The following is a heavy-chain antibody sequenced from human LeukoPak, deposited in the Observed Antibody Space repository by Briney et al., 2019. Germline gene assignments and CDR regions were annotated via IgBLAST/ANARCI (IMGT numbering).Heavy chain of an antibody. J-gene: IGHJ4*02. Sequence: PGGSLRLSCAASGFPVNKYGIDWVRLAPGKGLGLNSYVDAGATSTNYADSVWGRFTLSRDNAQNYVHLQMNSLRDEDTAVYYCVTGSQLRSAKYFDYWGQGALVTVSS. D-gene: IGHD5-12*01. CDR2: VDAGATST. V-gene: IGHV3-48*03. CDR3: VTGSQLRSAKYFDY. CDR1: GFPVNKYG.